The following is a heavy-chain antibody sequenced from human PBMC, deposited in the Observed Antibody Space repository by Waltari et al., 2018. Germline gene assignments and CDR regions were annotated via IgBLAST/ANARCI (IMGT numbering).Heavy chain of an antibody. CDR1: GFSFSPYW. J-gene: IGHJ4*02. V-gene: IGHV3-7*03. D-gene: IGHD2-2*01. CDR3: ARGSTGYVRVWDC. CDR2: IKYDGSAT. Sequence: EVQLMESGGGLVQPGGSLRPSCAASGFSFSPYWMTWVRQAPGKGLEWVANIKYDGSATYHVDSVNGRFTISRDNAKNSLYLQMNDVSAEDTAIYYCARGSTGYVRVWDCWGQGTVVTVSS.